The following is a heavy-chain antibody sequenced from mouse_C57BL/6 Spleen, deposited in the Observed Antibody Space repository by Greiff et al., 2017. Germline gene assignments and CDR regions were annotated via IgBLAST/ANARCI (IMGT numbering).Heavy chain of an antibody. J-gene: IGHJ4*01. Sequence: QVQLQQPGAELVKPGASVKMSCTASGYTFTSYWITWVKQRPGQGLEWIGDIYPGSGSTNYTEKFKSKATLTVDTSSSTAYMQLSRLTSEDSAVYYCAESDQRDLTVVATDAMDYWGQGTSVTVSS. V-gene: IGHV1-55*01. CDR1: GYTFTSYW. CDR2: IYPGSGST. CDR3: AESDQRDLTVVATDAMDY. D-gene: IGHD1-1*01.